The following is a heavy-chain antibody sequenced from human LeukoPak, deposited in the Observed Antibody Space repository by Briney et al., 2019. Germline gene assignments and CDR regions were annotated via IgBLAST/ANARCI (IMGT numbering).Heavy chain of an antibody. J-gene: IGHJ4*02. V-gene: IGHV1-46*01. D-gene: IGHD6-25*01. CDR1: GYTFTSYY. CDR3: ARDEGQAASDY. Sequence: ASVKVSCKASGYTFTSYYMHWVRQATGQGLEWMGIINPSGGSTSYAQKFQGRVTMTRDTSTSTVYMELSSLRSEDTAVYYCARDEGQAASDYWGQGTLVTVSS. CDR2: INPSGGST.